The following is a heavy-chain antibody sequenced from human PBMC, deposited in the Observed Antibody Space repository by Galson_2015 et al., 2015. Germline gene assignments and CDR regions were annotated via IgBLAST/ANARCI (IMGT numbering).Heavy chain of an antibody. D-gene: IGHD3-22*01. CDR1: GFTFSSYA. V-gene: IGHV3-30-3*01. CDR2: ISYDGSNK. Sequence: SLRLSCAASGFTFSSYAMHWVRQAPGKGLEWVAVISYDGSNKYYADSVKGRFTISRDNSKNTLYLQMNSLRAEDTAVYYCARDRAYYDSSGYSGAYFDYWGQGTLVTVSS. J-gene: IGHJ4*02. CDR3: ARDRAYYDSSGYSGAYFDY.